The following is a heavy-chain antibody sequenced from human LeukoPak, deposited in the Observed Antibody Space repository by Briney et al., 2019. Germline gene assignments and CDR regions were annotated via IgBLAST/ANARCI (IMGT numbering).Heavy chain of an antibody. CDR2: INPNSGGT. D-gene: IGHD3-9*01. CDR3: ARDLRISYYDILTGYFPGDY. CDR1: GYTFTGYY. V-gene: IGHV1-2*02. Sequence: GASVKVSCKASGYTFTGYYMHWVRQAPGQGLEWMGWINPNSGGTNYAQKFQGRVTMTRDTSISTAYMELSRLRTDDTAVYYCARDLRISYYDILTGYFPGDYWGQGTLVTVSS. J-gene: IGHJ4*02.